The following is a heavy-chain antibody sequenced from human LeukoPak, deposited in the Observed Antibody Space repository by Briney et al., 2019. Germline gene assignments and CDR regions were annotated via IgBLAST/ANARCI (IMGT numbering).Heavy chain of an antibody. D-gene: IGHD2-15*01. J-gene: IGHJ4*02. V-gene: IGHV4-59*01. Sequence: NSSETLSLTCTVSGGSISSYYWSWIRQPPGKGLEWIGYIYYSGSTNYNPSLKSRVTISVDTSKNQFSLKLSSVTAADTAVYYCARVRYCSGGSCYYFDYWGQGTLVTVSS. CDR1: GGSISSYY. CDR2: IYYSGST. CDR3: ARVRYCSGGSCYYFDY.